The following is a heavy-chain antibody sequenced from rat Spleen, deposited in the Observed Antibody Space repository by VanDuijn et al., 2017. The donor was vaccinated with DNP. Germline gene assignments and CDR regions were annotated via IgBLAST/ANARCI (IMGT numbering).Heavy chain of an antibody. Sequence: EVQLVESGGGLVQPGRSLKLVCVASGFIFRNYWMTWIRQAPGKGLEWVASITNTGDSSYYSDSVKGRFSISRDNAKSTLYLQMDSLRSEDTATYYCASLWTLVYWGQGTLVTVSS. D-gene: IGHD1-3*01. J-gene: IGHJ3*01. CDR3: ASLWTLVY. CDR2: ITNTGDSS. CDR1: GFIFRNYW. V-gene: IGHV5-31*01.